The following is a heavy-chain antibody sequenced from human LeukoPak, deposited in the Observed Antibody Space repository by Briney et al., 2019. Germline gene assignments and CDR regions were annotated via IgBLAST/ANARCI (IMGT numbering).Heavy chain of an antibody. CDR2: IYSGGST. V-gene: IGHV3-53*01. CDR3: ATEPGSSSWFFDY. D-gene: IGHD6-13*01. Sequence: GGSLRLSCAASGFTVSSNYMSWVRQAPGKGLGGVSVIYSGGSTYYADSVKGRFTISRDNSKNTLYLQMNSLRAEDTAVYYCATEPGSSSWFFDYWGQGTLVTVSS. J-gene: IGHJ4*02. CDR1: GFTVSSNY.